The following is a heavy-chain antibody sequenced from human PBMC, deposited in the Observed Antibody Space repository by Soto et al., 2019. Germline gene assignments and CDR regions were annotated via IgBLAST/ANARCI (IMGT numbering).Heavy chain of an antibody. CDR1: GYTFTSYD. CDR3: ARGVKYGAYSRWFDP. CDR2: MNPNSGNT. J-gene: IGHJ5*02. V-gene: IGHV1-8*01. Sequence: QVQLVQSGAEVKKPGASVKVSCKASGYTFTSYDINWVRQATGQGLEYLGWMNPNSGNTGYVQKFQGRVTMTRDTSXXTAYMERSSLRSEDTAVYFCARGVKYGAYSRWFDPWGQGTLVTVSS. D-gene: IGHD4-17*01.